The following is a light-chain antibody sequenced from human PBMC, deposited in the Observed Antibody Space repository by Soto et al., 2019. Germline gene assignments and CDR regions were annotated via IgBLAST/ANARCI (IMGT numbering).Light chain of an antibody. CDR2: KNN. V-gene: IGLV1-47*01. Sequence: QSVLTQPPSASGTPSQRVSISCSGGSSNIGSHNVYWYQQLPGTAPKLLIFKNNQRPSGVPDRFSGSKSGTSASLAISGLRSEDEADYYCAAWDDSLSGRVFGTGTKLTVL. CDR3: AAWDDSLSGRV. J-gene: IGLJ1*01. CDR1: SSNIGSHN.